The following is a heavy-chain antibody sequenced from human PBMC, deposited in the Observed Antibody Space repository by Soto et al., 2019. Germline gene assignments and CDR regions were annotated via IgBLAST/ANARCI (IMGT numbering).Heavy chain of an antibody. CDR2: ISYDGSNK. CDR1: GFTFSSYG. D-gene: IGHD2-15*01. J-gene: IGHJ4*02. CDR3: AKKIAFPRLYYFDY. V-gene: IGHV3-30*18. Sequence: GGSLRLSCAASGFTFSSYGMHWVRQAPGKGLEWVAVISYDGSNKYYADSVKGRFTISRDNSKNTLYLQMNSLRAEDRSLYSWAKKIAFPRLYYFDYWGQGTLVTVSS.